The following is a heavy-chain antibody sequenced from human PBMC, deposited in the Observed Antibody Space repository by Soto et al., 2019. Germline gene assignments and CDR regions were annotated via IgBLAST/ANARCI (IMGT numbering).Heavy chain of an antibody. Sequence: QVQLVESGGGVVQPGRSRRLSCAASGFTFRNYGMHWVRQAPGKGLEWLAVIWNDGSYEDYADYVKGRFTISRDNSKNTLHLQMNGLRADDTAVYYCARDRGTSANGFDIWGQGTVVTVSS. CDR3: ARDRGTSANGFDI. CDR2: IWNDGSYE. CDR1: GFTFRNYG. D-gene: IGHD2-15*01. V-gene: IGHV3-33*01. J-gene: IGHJ3*02.